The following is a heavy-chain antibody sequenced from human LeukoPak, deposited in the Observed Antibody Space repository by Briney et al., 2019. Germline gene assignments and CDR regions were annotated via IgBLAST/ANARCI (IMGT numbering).Heavy chain of an antibody. V-gene: IGHV1-2*02. CDR2: INPNSGGT. J-gene: IGHJ2*01. CDR1: GYTFTGYY. CDR3: AGSALSYNLNRDHAQNWYFDL. Sequence: PGASVKVSCKASGYTFTGYYMHRVRQAPGQGPEWMGWINPNSGGTNYAQKFQGRVTMTRDTSISTAYMELSRLRSDDTAVYYCAGSALSYNLNRDHAQNWYFDLWGRGTLVTVSS. D-gene: IGHD5-24*01.